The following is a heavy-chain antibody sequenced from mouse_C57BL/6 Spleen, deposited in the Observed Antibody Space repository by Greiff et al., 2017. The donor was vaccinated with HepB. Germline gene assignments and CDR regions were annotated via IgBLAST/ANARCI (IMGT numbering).Heavy chain of an antibody. CDR2: IDPEDGET. D-gene: IGHD1-1*01. J-gene: IGHJ2*01. CDR1: GFNIKDYY. CDR3: ASYYGSSYLYYFDD. Sequence: EVQLVESGAELVKPGASVKLSCTASGFNIKDYYMHWVKQRTEQGLEWIGRIDPEDGETKYAPKFQGKATITADTSSNTAYLQLSSLPSEDTAVYYCASYYGSSYLYYFDDWGQGTTLTVSS. V-gene: IGHV14-2*01.